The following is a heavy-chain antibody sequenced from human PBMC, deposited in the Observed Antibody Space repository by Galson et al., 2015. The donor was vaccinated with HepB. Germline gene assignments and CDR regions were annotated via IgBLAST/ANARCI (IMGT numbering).Heavy chain of an antibody. J-gene: IGHJ6*02. CDR1: GFTFSSYA. CDR2: ISYDGSNK. CDR3: ARVPSTSYSSSWYPYYYYGMDV. V-gene: IGHV3-30-3*01. D-gene: IGHD6-13*01. Sequence: SLRLSCAASGFTFSSYAMHWVRQAPGKGLEWVAVISYDGSNKYYADSVKGRFTISRDNSKNTLYLQMNSLRAEDTAVYYCARVPSTSYSSSWYPYYYYGMDVWGQGTTVTVSS.